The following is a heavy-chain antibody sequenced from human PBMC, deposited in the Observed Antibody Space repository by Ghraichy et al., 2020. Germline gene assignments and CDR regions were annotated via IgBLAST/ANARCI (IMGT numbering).Heavy chain of an antibody. Sequence: GGSLRLSCAASGFTFSSYWMHWVRQAPGKGLVWVSRINSDGSSTSYADSVKGRFTISRDNAKNTLYLQMNSLRAEDTAVYYCARGGPLATIAVAVHSDFDPWGQGTLVTVSS. CDR1: GFTFSSYW. D-gene: IGHD6-19*01. J-gene: IGHJ5*02. V-gene: IGHV3-74*01. CDR3: ARGGPLATIAVAVHSDFDP. CDR2: INSDGSST.